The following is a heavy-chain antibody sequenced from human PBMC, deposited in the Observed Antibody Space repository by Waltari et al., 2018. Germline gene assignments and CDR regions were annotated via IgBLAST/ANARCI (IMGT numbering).Heavy chain of an antibody. D-gene: IGHD2-8*01. V-gene: IGHV4-34*01. J-gene: IGHJ4*02. CDR2: INHSGST. CDR1: GGSFSGYY. Sequence: QVQLQQWGAGLLKPSETLSLTCAVYGGSFSGYYWSWIRQPPGTGLEWIWEINHSGSTNYNPSLKSRVTISVDTSKDQFALKLSSVTAADTAVYYCARGPRGLMVYARFKYYFDYWGQGTLVTVSS. CDR3: ARGPRGLMVYARFKYYFDY.